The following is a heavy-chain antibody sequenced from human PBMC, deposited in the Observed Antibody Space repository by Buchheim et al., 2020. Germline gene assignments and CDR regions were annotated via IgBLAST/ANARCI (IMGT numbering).Heavy chain of an antibody. CDR2: IYYSGST. J-gene: IGHJ6*02. V-gene: IGHV4-59*01. CDR1: GGSISSYY. Sequence: QVQLQESGPGLVKPSETLSLTCTVSGGSISSYYWSWIRQPPGKGLEWIGYIYYSGSTNYNPSLKSRVTISVDTSKNQFSLKLSSVTAADTAVYYCARESSWGRFVDYYYGMDVWGQGTT. D-gene: IGHD3-3*01. CDR3: ARESSWGRFVDYYYGMDV.